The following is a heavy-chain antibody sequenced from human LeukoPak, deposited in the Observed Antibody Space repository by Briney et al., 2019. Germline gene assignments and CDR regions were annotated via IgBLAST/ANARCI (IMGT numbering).Heavy chain of an antibody. CDR2: IYDSGST. CDR3: ARASRLLWFGDPRQDAFDI. Sequence: SETLSLTCTVSGGSISSGGYYWSWIRQHPGNGLEWIGYIYDSGSTYYNPSLKSRVTISVDTSKNQFSLKLSSVTAADTAVYYCARASRLLWFGDPRQDAFDIWGQGTMVTVSS. D-gene: IGHD3-10*01. CDR1: GGSISSGGYY. J-gene: IGHJ3*02. V-gene: IGHV4-31*03.